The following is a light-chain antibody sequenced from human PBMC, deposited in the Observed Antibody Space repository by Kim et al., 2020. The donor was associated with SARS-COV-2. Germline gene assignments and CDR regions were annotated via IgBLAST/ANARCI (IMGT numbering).Light chain of an antibody. CDR2: GAS. J-gene: IGKJ1*01. Sequence: VSPGERATPSCRASQSVSSKLAWYQQKPGQAPRLLVYGASTSATGIPARFSGSGSGTEFTLTISSLQSEDFAVYYCQQYNNWPQTFGQGTKVDIK. V-gene: IGKV3-15*01. CDR1: QSVSSK. CDR3: QQYNNWPQT.